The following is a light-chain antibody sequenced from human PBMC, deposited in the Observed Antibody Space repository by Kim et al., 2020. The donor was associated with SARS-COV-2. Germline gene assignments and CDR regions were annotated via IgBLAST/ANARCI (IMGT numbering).Light chain of an antibody. CDR1: SGSIASKY. CDR3: QSYGSSNPWV. Sequence: VTIFCTRSSGSIASKYVQSYQQRPHSAPTTLIYEDNQRPSGGPARFSGSIDSSSTAASLITSGLKTEDEADYYCQSYGSSNPWVFGGGTKLTVL. V-gene: IGLV6-57*03. CDR2: EDN. J-gene: IGLJ3*02.